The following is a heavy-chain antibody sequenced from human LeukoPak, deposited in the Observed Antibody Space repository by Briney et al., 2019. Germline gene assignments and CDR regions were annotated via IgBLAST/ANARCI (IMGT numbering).Heavy chain of an antibody. Sequence: PGGSLRLSCAASGFTFSSYWMSWVRQAPGKGLEWVANIKQDGSEKDYMDSVKGRFTISRDNAKNSLYLQMNSLRAEDTAVYYCARDGGGEYQLLYYFDYWGQGTLVNVSS. CDR1: GFTFSSYW. CDR2: IKQDGSEK. J-gene: IGHJ4*02. CDR3: ARDGGGEYQLLYYFDY. D-gene: IGHD2-2*01. V-gene: IGHV3-7*01.